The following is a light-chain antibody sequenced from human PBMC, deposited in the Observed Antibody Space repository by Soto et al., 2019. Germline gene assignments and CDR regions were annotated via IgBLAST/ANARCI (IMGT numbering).Light chain of an antibody. J-gene: IGKJ4*01. V-gene: IGKV3-11*01. Sequence: IVLTQSPCTLSLSPGERATLSCGASQSVGSSLSWYQQKPGQAPRLLFYGPSNRATAIPDRFSGSGSETDFTLTISSLEHEDSAVYYCQQRSNWHSLTFGGGTKVDIK. CDR3: QQRSNWHSLT. CDR1: QSVGSS. CDR2: GPS.